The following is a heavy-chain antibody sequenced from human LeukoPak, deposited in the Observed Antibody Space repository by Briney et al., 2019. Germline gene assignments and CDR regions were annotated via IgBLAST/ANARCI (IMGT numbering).Heavy chain of an antibody. CDR3: ARRRRAYSGYDAFDI. CDR2: ISYDGSNK. CDR1: GFTFSNYA. J-gene: IGHJ3*02. D-gene: IGHD5-12*01. V-gene: IGHV3-30-3*01. Sequence: PGRSLRLSCAASGFTFSNYAMHWVRQAPGEGLEWVAIISYDGSNKYYADSVKGRFTISRDNSKNTLYLQMNSLRAEDTAVYYCARRRRAYSGYDAFDIWGQGTMVTVSS.